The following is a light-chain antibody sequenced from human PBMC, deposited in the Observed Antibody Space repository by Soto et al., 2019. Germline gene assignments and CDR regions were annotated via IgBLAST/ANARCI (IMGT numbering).Light chain of an antibody. J-gene: IGKJ2*01. CDR2: DAS. Sequence: DIQMTQSPSSLSAFVGDRVTITCQASRDISVYLNWYQQKPGKPPKLLVYDASNLQTGVPSRFSGSGSGTHFTFTISSLQPEDVATYYCQQYDNLPPYTFGQGTKLEIK. CDR1: RDISVY. V-gene: IGKV1-33*01. CDR3: QQYDNLPPYT.